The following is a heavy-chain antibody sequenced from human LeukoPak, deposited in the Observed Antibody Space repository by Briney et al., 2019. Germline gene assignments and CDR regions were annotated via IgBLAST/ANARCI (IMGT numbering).Heavy chain of an antibody. D-gene: IGHD3-22*01. CDR3: ARDRAYDSSGYYSRMDY. Sequence: SETLSLTCVVYGGSFSGYYWSWIRQPPGKGLEWIGEINHSGSTNYNPSLKSRVTISVDTSRNQFSLKLSSVTAADTAVYYCARDRAYDSSGYYSRMDYWGQGTLVTVSS. CDR2: INHSGST. J-gene: IGHJ4*02. V-gene: IGHV4-34*01. CDR1: GGSFSGYY.